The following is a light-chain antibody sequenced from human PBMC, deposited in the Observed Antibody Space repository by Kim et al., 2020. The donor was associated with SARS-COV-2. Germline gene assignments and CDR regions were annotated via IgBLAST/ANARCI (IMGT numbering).Light chain of an antibody. Sequence: GQTITSSCKLPSIDVVSSNQVSWYQKLHGNAPTFMIFEVDKWTSGVSNRFSDSKSGNTASLTISGLQAEDEADYFCSSFTSTSTYVFGSGTKVTVL. CDR2: EVD. V-gene: IGLV2-14*03. J-gene: IGLJ1*01. CDR3: SSFTSTSTYV. CDR1: SIDVVSSNQ.